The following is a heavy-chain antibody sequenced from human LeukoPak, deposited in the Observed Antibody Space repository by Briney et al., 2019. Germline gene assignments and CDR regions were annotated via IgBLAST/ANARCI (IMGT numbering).Heavy chain of an antibody. CDR3: ARGTTGFGVVSRY. D-gene: IGHD3-3*01. V-gene: IGHV3-33*01. CDR1: GFTFSSYG. J-gene: IGHJ4*02. CDR2: IWYDGSNK. Sequence: PGGSLRLSCAASGFTFSSYGMHWVRQAPGKGLEWVAVIWYDGSNKYYADSVKGRFTISRDNSKNTLYLQMNSLRAEDTAVYYCARGTTGFGVVSRYWGQGTLVTVSS.